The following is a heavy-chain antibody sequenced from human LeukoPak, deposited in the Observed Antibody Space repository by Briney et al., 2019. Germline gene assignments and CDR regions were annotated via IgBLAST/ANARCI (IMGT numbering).Heavy chain of an antibody. J-gene: IGHJ4*02. CDR3: ARDFGYGDYFFDD. Sequence: SETLSLTCTVSGGSISSYYWSWIRQPPGKGLEWIGYIYDSGTTNYNPSLKSRVTMSVDTSKNQFSLKLSSVTAADTAVYYCARDFGYGDYFFDDWGQGTLVTVSS. V-gene: IGHV4-59*12. CDR1: GGSISSYY. CDR2: IYDSGTT. D-gene: IGHD4-17*01.